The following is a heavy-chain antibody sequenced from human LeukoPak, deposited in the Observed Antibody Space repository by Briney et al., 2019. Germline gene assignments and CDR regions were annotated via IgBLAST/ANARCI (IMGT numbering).Heavy chain of an antibody. V-gene: IGHV3-30*18. CDR3: ANGGWYGGRASPDY. D-gene: IGHD6-19*01. J-gene: IGHJ4*02. Sequence: GGSPRLSCAVSGFTFSSYAMSWVRQAPGKGLEWVAVMSYDGTNKFYADSVKGRFTISRDNSKNTVYLQMNSLRAEDTAVYYCANGGWYGGRASPDYWGQGTLVTVSS. CDR1: GFTFSSYA. CDR2: MSYDGTNK.